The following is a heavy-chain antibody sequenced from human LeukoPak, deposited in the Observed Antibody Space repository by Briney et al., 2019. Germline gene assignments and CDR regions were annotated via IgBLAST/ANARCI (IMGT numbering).Heavy chain of an antibody. CDR1: GGSISSGGYY. CDR2: IYSSGST. J-gene: IGHJ4*02. V-gene: IGHV4-31*03. D-gene: IGHD6-19*01. Sequence: PSETLSLTCTVSGGSISSGGYYWSWIRQHPGKGLEWIGYIYSSGSTYYNPSLKSRVTISMDTSQNQFSLKLSSVTAADTAVYYCARHGYPDIAVAGTGFWGQGTLVTVSS. CDR3: ARHGYPDIAVAGTGF.